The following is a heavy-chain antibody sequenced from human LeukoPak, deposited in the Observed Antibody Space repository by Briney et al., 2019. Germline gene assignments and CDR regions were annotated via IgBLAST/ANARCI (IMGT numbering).Heavy chain of an antibody. J-gene: IGHJ5*02. D-gene: IGHD2/OR15-2a*01. CDR1: GGSISSSSYY. CDR3: AKDYLNWFDP. V-gene: IGHV4-39*02. Sequence: SETLAPTCTVSGGSISSSSYYWGWIRQPPGKGLEWIGNIYYSGNTYHNPSLKSRVTISVDTSKNQFSLKLDSVTAADTAVYYCAKDYLNWFDPWGQGTLVTVSS. CDR2: IYYSGNT.